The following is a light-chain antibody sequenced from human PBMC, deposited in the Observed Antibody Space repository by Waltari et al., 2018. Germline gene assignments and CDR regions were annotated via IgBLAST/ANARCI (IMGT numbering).Light chain of an antibody. CDR3: QEYKNWPPLFT. V-gene: IGKV3-15*01. CDR1: QSVSTN. J-gene: IGKJ3*01. Sequence: IVMTKSPATLSVSPGERATRSCRASQSVSTNLAWYQQKPGQAPRLLIYGTSTRATGIPARFSGSGSGTEFTLTISSLQSEDFAVYYCQEYKNWPPLFTFGPGTKVDIK. CDR2: GTS.